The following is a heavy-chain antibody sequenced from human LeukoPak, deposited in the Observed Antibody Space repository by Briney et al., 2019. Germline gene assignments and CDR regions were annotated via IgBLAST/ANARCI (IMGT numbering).Heavy chain of an antibody. CDR1: GGSISGYY. D-gene: IGHD2-2*01. J-gene: IGHJ4*02. Sequence: PSETLSLTCTVSGGSISGYYWSWIRQPPGKGLEWIGYIYSSGSTNYNPSLKSRVTMSLDTSENHFSLRLSSVTAAATAIYYCARQAYCSSTRCNPFDHWGQGALVTVSS. CDR3: ARQAYCSSTRCNPFDH. V-gene: IGHV4-59*08. CDR2: IYSSGST.